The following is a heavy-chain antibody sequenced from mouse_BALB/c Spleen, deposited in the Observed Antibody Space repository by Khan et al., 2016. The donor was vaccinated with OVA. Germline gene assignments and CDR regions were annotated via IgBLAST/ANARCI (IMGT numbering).Heavy chain of an antibody. CDR3: ARDRIDY. Sequence: QVQLKQSGAELAKPGASVKMSCTASGYTFISYWMHWIKQRPGQGLEWIGYINPTSGYTDYNQKFKDKATLTADKSSSTAYMQLSSLTSDDSAVYNCARDRIDYWGQGTALTVSS. CDR1: GYTFISYW. V-gene: IGHV1-7*01. CDR2: INPTSGYT. J-gene: IGHJ2*01.